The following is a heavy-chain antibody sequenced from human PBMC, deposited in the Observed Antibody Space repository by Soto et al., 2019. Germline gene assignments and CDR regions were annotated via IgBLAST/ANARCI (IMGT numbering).Heavy chain of an antibody. J-gene: IGHJ3*01. D-gene: IGHD6-19*01. Sequence: PSETLSLTCDVYCGSFSGYFWNWIRQSPGKGLEWIGKVNHNGRNNYNPSLKSRVTISLDMSKKQISLKLTSVTAADTAVYYCARGGSSDWQVAFDFWGQGTMVTVSS. V-gene: IGHV4-34*01. CDR2: VNHNGRN. CDR3: ARGGSSDWQVAFDF. CDR1: CGSFSGYF.